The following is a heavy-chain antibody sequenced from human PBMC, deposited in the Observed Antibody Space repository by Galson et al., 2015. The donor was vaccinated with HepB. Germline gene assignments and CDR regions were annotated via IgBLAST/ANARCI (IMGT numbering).Heavy chain of an antibody. CDR3: AKPNWGSISALDI. V-gene: IGHV3-33*06. Sequence: SLRLSCAASGFTFGSYGMHWVRQAPGKGLEWVAVIWYDGNSEYYAGSVKGRFSISRDDSKNALYLQMKNVRAEDTALYFCAKPNWGSISALDIWGQGIMVTVSS. CDR1: GFTFGSYG. J-gene: IGHJ3*02. CDR2: IWYDGNSE. D-gene: IGHD7-27*01.